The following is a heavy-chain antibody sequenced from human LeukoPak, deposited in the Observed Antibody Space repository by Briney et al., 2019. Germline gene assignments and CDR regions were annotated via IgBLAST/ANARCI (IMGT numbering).Heavy chain of an antibody. Sequence: SETLSLTCAVYGGSFSGYYWSWIRQPPGKGLEWIGEINHSGSTNYNPSLKSRVTISVDTSKNQFSLKLSSVTAADTAVCYCARGQGYDSSGYESDYWGQGTLVTVSS. V-gene: IGHV4-34*01. CDR3: ARGQGYDSSGYESDY. CDR2: INHSGST. J-gene: IGHJ4*02. CDR1: GGSFSGYY. D-gene: IGHD3-22*01.